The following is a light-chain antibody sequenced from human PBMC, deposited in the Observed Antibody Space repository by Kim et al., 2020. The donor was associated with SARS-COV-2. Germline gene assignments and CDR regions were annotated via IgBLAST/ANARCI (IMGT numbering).Light chain of an antibody. V-gene: IGLV3-1*01. CDR1: KLGDKY. CDR3: QAWDSSTVD. J-gene: IGLJ2*01. Sequence: SYELTQPPSVSVSPGQTARITCSGDKLGDKYTCWYQQKSGQSPVLVIYQDTSRPSGIPERFSGSNSGNTAALTISETQTMDEADYYCQAWDSSTVDFGGG. CDR2: QDT.